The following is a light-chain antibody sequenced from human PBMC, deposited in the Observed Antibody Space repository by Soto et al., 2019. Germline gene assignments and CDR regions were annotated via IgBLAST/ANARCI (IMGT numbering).Light chain of an antibody. CDR3: SSYTGTTALGDG. CDR2: GVT. J-gene: IGLJ1*01. Sequence: QSVLAQPASVSGSPGQSITISCTGTSSDVGGHKYVSWYQQHPGKAPKLLIYGVTNRPSGVSDRFSGSKSGNTASLTISGLQPEDEADYYCSSYTGTTALGDGFGTGTKVT. CDR1: SSDVGGHKY. V-gene: IGLV2-14*01.